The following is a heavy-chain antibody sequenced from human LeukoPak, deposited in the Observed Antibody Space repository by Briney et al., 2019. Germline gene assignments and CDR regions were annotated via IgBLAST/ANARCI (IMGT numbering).Heavy chain of an antibody. CDR3: AMIAVAGSTFDY. J-gene: IGHJ4*02. Sequence: ASETLSLTCTVSGVSISSYYWSWIRQPPGKGLEWIGYIYYSGSTNYNPSLKSRVTISVDTSKNQFSLKLSSVTAADTAVYYYAMIAVAGSTFDYWGQGTLVTVSS. CDR1: GVSISSYY. D-gene: IGHD6-19*01. CDR2: IYYSGST. V-gene: IGHV4-59*01.